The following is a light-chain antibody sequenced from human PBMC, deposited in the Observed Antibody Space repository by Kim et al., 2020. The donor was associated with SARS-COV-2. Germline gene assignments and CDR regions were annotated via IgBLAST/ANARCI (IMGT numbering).Light chain of an antibody. CDR2: GSS. J-gene: IGKJ4*01. CDR3: QQYNNWPLT. Sequence: PGERATLPCRASRSISSDLAWYQQRPGQTPRLLIYGSSTRATDIPARFSGSGSGTEFTLTISSLQSEDSAVYYCQQYNNWPLTFGGGTKVDIK. CDR1: RSISSD. V-gene: IGKV3D-15*01.